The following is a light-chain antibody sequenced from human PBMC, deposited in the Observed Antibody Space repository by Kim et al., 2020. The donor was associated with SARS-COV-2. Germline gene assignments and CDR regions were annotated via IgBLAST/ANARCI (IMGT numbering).Light chain of an antibody. CDR1: QSISSY. V-gene: IGKV3-11*01. CDR2: DAS. CDR3: QHRSNWIT. J-gene: IGKJ5*01. Sequence: SLSPGDRATLSCRASQSISSYLAWYQQKPGQAPRLLIYDASNRATGIPARFSGSGSGTDFTLTISSLEPEDFAVYYCQHRSNWITFGQGTRLEIK.